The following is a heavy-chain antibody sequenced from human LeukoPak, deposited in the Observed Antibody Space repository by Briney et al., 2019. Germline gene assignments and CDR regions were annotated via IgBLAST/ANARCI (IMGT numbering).Heavy chain of an antibody. CDR2: IYYSGST. J-gene: IGHJ6*02. CDR1: GGSIKSNNW. V-gene: IGHV4-4*02. CDR3: ARTANYIYYYYGMDV. Sequence: ASGTLSLTCAVSGGSIKSNNWWSWVRQPPGKGLEWIGHIYYSGSTYYNPSLKSRVTISVDTSKNQFSLKLSSVTAADTAVYYCARTANYIYYYYGMDVWGQGTTVTVSS. D-gene: IGHD4/OR15-4a*01.